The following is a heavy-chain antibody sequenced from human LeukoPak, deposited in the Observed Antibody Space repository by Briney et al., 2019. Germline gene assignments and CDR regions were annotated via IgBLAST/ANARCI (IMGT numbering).Heavy chain of an antibody. D-gene: IGHD3-16*01. CDR2: IYYSGST. CDR3: ARHVHLRGLPQGWFDP. V-gene: IGHV4-59*08. Sequence: KPSETLSLTCTVSGGSISSYYWSCIRQPPGKGLEWIGYIYYSGSTNYNPSLKSRVTISVDTSKNQFSLKLSSVTAADTAVYYCARHVHLRGLPQGWFDPWGQGTLVTVSS. CDR1: GGSISSYY. J-gene: IGHJ5*02.